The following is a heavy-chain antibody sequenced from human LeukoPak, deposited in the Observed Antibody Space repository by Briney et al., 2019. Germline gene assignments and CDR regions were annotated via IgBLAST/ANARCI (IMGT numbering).Heavy chain of an antibody. CDR3: ARDFAASGWYGMDV. J-gene: IGHJ6*02. CDR2: IYTSGST. CDR1: GGSISSYY. Sequence: SETLSLTCTVSGGSISSYYWSWIRQPAGQGLEWIGRIYTSGSTNYNPSLKSRVTMSVDTSKNQFSLKLNSVTAADTAVYYCARDFAASGWYGMDVWGQGTTVTVSS. V-gene: IGHV4-4*07. D-gene: IGHD6-25*01.